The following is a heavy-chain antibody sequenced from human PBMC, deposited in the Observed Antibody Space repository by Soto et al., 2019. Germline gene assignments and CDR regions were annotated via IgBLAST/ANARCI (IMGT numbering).Heavy chain of an antibody. CDR1: GYIFTSYW. D-gene: IGHD6-19*01. CDR2: IYPGDSDT. J-gene: IGHJ6*02. Sequence: VESLKISCKGSGYIFTSYWICCFLQMPVKVLEWMGIIYPGDSDTRYSPSFQGQVTISADKSISTAYLQWSSLKASDTAMYYCARLPHRQIAVVSHGMDVWGQGTTVTVSS. V-gene: IGHV5-51*01. CDR3: ARLPHRQIAVVSHGMDV.